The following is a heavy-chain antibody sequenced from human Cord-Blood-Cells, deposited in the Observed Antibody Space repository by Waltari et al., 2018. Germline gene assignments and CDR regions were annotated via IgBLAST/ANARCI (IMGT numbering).Heavy chain of an antibody. CDR3: TCLYDSSGYSYFDY. V-gene: IGHV3-73*02. Sequence: EVQLVESGGGLVQPGGSLKLSCAASGFTFSGSAMHWVRQASGKGLEWVGRIRSKANSYATAYAASVKGRFTISRDDSKNTAYLQMNSLKTEDTAVYYCTCLYDSSGYSYFDYWGQGTLVTVSS. D-gene: IGHD3-22*01. CDR1: GFTFSGSA. CDR2: IRSKANSYAT. J-gene: IGHJ4*02.